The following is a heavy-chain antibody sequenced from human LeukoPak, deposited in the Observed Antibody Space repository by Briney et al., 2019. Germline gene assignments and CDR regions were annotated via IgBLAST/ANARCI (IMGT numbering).Heavy chain of an antibody. CDR3: TKDGLYGDFPGI. Sequence: PGRSLRLSCAASGFTFSSYAMHWVRQAPGKGLEWVAVIWYDGSNKYYADSVKGRFTISRDYSKNTLFLQTNSLKAEDTALYYCTKDGLYGDFPGIWGQGTLVIVSS. CDR2: IWYDGSNK. CDR1: GFTFSSYA. D-gene: IGHD2-21*02. J-gene: IGHJ1*01. V-gene: IGHV3-33*06.